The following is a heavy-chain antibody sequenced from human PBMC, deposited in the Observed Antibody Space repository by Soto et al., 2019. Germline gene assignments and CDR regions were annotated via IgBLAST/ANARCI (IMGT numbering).Heavy chain of an antibody. D-gene: IGHD6-19*01. CDR1: GGSISSSNW. V-gene: IGHV4-4*02. Sequence: SETLSLTCAVSGGSISSSNWWSWVRQPPGKGLEWIGEIYHSGSTNYNPSLKSRVTISVDKSKNQFSLKLSSVTAADTAVYYCARDPEGSSGWYAFDYWGQGTLVTVSS. CDR2: IYHSGST. CDR3: ARDPEGSSGWYAFDY. J-gene: IGHJ4*02.